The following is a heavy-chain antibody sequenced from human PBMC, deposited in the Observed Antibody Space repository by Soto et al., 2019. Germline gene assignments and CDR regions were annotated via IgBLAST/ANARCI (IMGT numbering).Heavy chain of an antibody. CDR3: ARGVTMILAVQGDAPDKYYFDS. CDR1: DGSFSGHY. D-gene: IGHD3-22*01. CDR2: INHSGNT. Sequence: PEPLSLTCAVYDGSFSGHYSCWIRQSPGKGLEWIGEINHSGNTNQNPSLTSRVTISVDTSKNQFSLKLRSVTAADSAVYYCARGVTMILAVQGDAPDKYYFDSWGQGTLVTVSS. J-gene: IGHJ4*02. V-gene: IGHV4-34*01.